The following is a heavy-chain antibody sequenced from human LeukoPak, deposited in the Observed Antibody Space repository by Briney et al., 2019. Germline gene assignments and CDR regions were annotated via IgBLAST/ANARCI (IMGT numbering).Heavy chain of an antibody. D-gene: IGHD5-18*01. J-gene: IGHJ6*03. V-gene: IGHV1-46*01. CDR3: ARGPRGGIQLWAYYDYYMDV. Sequence: ASVTVCFTASGYTFTSYNMHWVRQAPGQGLERMGIINPSGGSTSYAQKFQGRVTMTRDMSTSTVYMELSSLRSEDTAVYYGARGPRGGIQLWAYYDYYMDVWGKGTTVTISS. CDR2: INPSGGST. CDR1: GYTFTSYN.